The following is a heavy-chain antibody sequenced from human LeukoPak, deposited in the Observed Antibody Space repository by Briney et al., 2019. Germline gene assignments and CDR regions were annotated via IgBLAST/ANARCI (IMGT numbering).Heavy chain of an antibody. Sequence: PGGSLRLSCAASGFTFSSYGMHWVRQAPGKGLEWVAVIWYDGSNKYYADSAKGRFTISRDNSKNTLYLQMNSLRAEDTAVYYCAKDRRDYYYYYMDVWGKGTTVTVSS. V-gene: IGHV3-33*06. CDR2: IWYDGSNK. J-gene: IGHJ6*03. CDR1: GFTFSSYG. CDR3: AKDRRDYYYYYMDV.